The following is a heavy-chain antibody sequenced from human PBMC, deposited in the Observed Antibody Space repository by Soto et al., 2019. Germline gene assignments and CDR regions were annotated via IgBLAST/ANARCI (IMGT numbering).Heavy chain of an antibody. CDR1: GFTFRTYG. J-gene: IGHJ4*02. D-gene: IGHD6-13*01. V-gene: IGHV3-21*01. Sequence: EVQLVESGGGLVKPGGSLRLSGAASGFTFRTYGMNWVRRAPGGGLEWVASISSSGSFIYYADSVKGRFTISRDDAEKSLYLQMNSLRAEDTALYYCAREPQGIAAALDYWGQGTLVTVSS. CDR3: AREPQGIAAALDY. CDR2: ISSSGSFI.